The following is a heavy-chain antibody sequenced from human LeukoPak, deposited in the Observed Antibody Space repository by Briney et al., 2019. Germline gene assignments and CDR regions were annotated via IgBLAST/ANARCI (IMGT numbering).Heavy chain of an antibody. D-gene: IGHD3-3*01. J-gene: IGHJ4*02. Sequence: SETLSLTCTVSGGSISSSSYYWGWIRQPPGKGLEWIGSIYYSGSTYYNPSLKSRVTISVDTSKNQFSLKLSSVTAADTAVYYCARGLGYYDFWRYYFDYWGQGTLVTVSS. CDR2: IYYSGST. V-gene: IGHV4-39*01. CDR1: GGSISSSSYY. CDR3: ARGLGYYDFWRYYFDY.